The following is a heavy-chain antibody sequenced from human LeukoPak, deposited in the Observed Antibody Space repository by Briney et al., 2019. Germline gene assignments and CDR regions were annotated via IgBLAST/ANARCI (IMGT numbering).Heavy chain of an antibody. V-gene: IGHV1-3*01. J-gene: IGHJ5*02. D-gene: IGHD5-12*01. CDR1: GYTFTSYA. CDR2: INAGNGNT. CDR3: ARVWGYDEFWFDP. Sequence: ASVKVSCKASGYTFTSYAMHWVRQAPGQRLEWMGWINAGNGNTKYSQKFQGRVTITRDTSASTAYMELSSLRSEDTAVYYCARVWGYDEFWFDPWGQGTLVTVSS.